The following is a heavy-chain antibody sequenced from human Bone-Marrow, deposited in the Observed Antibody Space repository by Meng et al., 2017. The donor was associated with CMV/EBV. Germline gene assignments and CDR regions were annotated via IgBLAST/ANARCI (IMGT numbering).Heavy chain of an antibody. V-gene: IGHV3-23*01. Sequence: GGSLRRSCAASGFTFSSYAMSWVRQAPGKGLEWVSAISGSGGSTYYADSVKGRFTISRDNSKNTLYLQMNSLRAEDTAVYYCARDLNYSSSWSDAFDIWGQGTMVTVSS. D-gene: IGHD6-13*01. CDR2: ISGSGGST. CDR3: ARDLNYSSSWSDAFDI. J-gene: IGHJ3*02. CDR1: GFTFSSYA.